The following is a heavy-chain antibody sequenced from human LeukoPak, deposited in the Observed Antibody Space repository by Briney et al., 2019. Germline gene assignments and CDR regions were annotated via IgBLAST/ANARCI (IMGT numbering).Heavy chain of an antibody. CDR3: ARGVDDYVWGSYRFDAFDI. Sequence: SETLSLTCAVYGGSFSGYYWSWIRQPPGKGLEWIGEINHSGSTNYNPSLKSRVTISVDTSKNQFSLKLSSVTAADTAVYYCARGVDDYVWGSYRFDAFDIWGQGTMVTVSS. J-gene: IGHJ3*02. V-gene: IGHV4-34*01. D-gene: IGHD3-16*02. CDR1: GGSFSGYY. CDR2: INHSGST.